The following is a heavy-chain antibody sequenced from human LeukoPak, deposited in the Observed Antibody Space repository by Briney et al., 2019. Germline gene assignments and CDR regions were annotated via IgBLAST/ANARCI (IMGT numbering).Heavy chain of an antibody. J-gene: IGHJ4*02. CDR3: ARVEEYSSSGIDY. Sequence: ASVRVSCRGSGYTFTRYGISWVRQAPGQGLEWMGWISAYNGNTNYAQKLQGRVTMTTDTSTSTAYMELRSLRSDDTAVYYCARVEEYSSSGIDYWGQGTLVTVSS. CDR1: GYTFTRYG. D-gene: IGHD6-6*01. V-gene: IGHV1-18*01. CDR2: ISAYNGNT.